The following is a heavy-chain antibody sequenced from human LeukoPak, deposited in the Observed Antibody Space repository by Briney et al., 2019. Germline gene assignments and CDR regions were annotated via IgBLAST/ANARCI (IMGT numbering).Heavy chain of an antibody. D-gene: IGHD3-10*01. V-gene: IGHV3-23*01. CDR2: ISTGGGST. J-gene: IGHJ4*02. CDR3: AKDARAYGSGPLDY. CDR1: GFTFSKYV. Sequence: PGGSLRLSCAASGFTFSKYVMRWVRQAPGKGLEWVSAISTGGGSTYYAASVKGRFTISRDNSKNTLYLQMSSLRAEDTAVYYCAKDARAYGSGPLDYWGQGTLVTVSS.